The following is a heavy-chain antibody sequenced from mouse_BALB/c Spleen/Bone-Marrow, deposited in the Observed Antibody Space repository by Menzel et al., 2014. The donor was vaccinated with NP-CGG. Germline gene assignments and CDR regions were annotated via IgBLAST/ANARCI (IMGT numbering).Heavy chain of an antibody. CDR1: GFTFSSFG. J-gene: IGHJ2*01. Sequence: EVQVVESGGGLVQPGRSRKLSCAASGFTFSSFGVHWVRQAPEKGLEWVAYISSGSSTVYYADTVKGRFTISRDNPKNTLLLQMTSLRSEDTAMYYCARGKYGYDYWGQGTTLTVSS. V-gene: IGHV5-17*02. D-gene: IGHD2-10*02. CDR3: ARGKYGYDY. CDR2: ISSGSSTV.